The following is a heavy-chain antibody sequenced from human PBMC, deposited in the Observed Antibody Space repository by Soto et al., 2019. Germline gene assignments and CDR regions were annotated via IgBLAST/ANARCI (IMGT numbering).Heavy chain of an antibody. Sequence: QITLKESVPTLVKPTQPLTLTCTFSGFSLSTFGMGVGWIRQPPGKALEWLALIYWNDDKRYSPSLNSRLTIAKDTSKNLVVLPMTNVDPVDAATYYWVNSPDSSPSDYWGQGTLVTVSS. CDR2: IYWNDDK. V-gene: IGHV2-5*01. D-gene: IGHD5-18*01. CDR1: GFSLSTFGMG. CDR3: VNSPDSSPSDY. J-gene: IGHJ4*02.